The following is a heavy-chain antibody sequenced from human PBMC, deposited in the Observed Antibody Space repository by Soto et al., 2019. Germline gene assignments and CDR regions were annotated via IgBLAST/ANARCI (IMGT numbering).Heavy chain of an antibody. V-gene: IGHV3-23*01. Sequence: GGSLRLSCAASGFTVSSNYMSWVRQAPGKGLEWVAVISGSEDNIHYADSVKGRFTISRDNSMNTLYLQMNSLRADDTAIYYCVKDLDWFAMDVCGQGTTVTVSS. J-gene: IGHJ6*02. CDR1: GFTVSSNY. D-gene: IGHD3-9*01. CDR3: VKDLDWFAMDV. CDR2: ISGSEDNI.